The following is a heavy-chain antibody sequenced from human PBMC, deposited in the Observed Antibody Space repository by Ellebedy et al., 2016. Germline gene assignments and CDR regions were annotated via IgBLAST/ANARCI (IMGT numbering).Heavy chain of an antibody. Sequence: GESLKISCAASGFTFSSYGMNWVRQAPGKGLEWVSYINSNSSTIYYADSVKGRFTISRDNAKNSLYLQMNSLRDEDTAVYYCARATGSSFGVGYWGQGTLVTVSS. CDR3: ARATGSSFGVGY. J-gene: IGHJ4*02. V-gene: IGHV3-48*02. CDR2: INSNSSTI. CDR1: GFTFSSYG. D-gene: IGHD6-13*01.